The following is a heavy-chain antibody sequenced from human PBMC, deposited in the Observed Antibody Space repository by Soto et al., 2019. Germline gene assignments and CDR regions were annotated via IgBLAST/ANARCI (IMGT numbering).Heavy chain of an antibody. CDR2: ISGSGGST. D-gene: IGHD4-4*01. J-gene: IGHJ6*02. CDR3: AKALLYDYSKPGVPYGMDV. CDR1: GFTFSSYA. Sequence: GGSLRLSCAASGFTFSSYAMSWVRQAPGKGLEWVSAISGSGGSTYYADSVKGRFTISRDNSKNTLYLQMNSLRAEDTAVYYCAKALLYDYSKPGVPYGMDVWGQGTTVTVSS. V-gene: IGHV3-23*01.